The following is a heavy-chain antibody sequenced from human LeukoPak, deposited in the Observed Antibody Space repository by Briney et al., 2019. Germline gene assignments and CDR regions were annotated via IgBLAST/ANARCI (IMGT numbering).Heavy chain of an antibody. CDR1: GFFFTDYA. CDR2: MGGNGNSV. Sequence: GGSLRLSCAASGFFFTDYAMSWVRQAPGKGLEWLSTMGGNGNSVSYADSVKGRFTISRDSSKNTLSLHMSGLRADDTALYYCAKAGSDWALSSYFDSWGPGTLVTVSS. V-gene: IGHV3-23*01. D-gene: IGHD2-21*02. CDR3: AKAGSDWALSSYFDS. J-gene: IGHJ4*02.